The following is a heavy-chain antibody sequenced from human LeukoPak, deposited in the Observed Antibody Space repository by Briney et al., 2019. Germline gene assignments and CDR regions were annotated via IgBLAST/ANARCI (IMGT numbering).Heavy chain of an antibody. D-gene: IGHD2-15*01. CDR1: GYTFTGYY. CDR2: INPNTGGT. CDR3: ARDRPYSDY. J-gene: IGHJ4*02. Sequence: ASVKVSCKASGYTFTGYYIHWVRQAPGQGLQWLGWINPNTGGTKYAQNFQGRVTMTRDTSISAAYMEVSSLRYDDTAVYYCARDRPYSDYWGQGTLVTVSS. V-gene: IGHV1-2*02.